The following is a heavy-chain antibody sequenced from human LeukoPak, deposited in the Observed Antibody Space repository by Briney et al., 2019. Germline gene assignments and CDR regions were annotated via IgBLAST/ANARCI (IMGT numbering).Heavy chain of an antibody. CDR3: ARGGHYDFWSGSITPDY. CDR1: GFTFSSYW. J-gene: IGHJ4*02. CDR2: IKQDGSEK. Sequence: GGSLRLSCAASGFTFSSYWMSWVRQAPGKGLGWVANIKQDGSEKYYVDSVKGRFTISRDNAKNSLYLQMNSLRAEDTAVYYCARGGHYDFWSGSITPDYWGQGTLVTVSS. V-gene: IGHV3-7*01. D-gene: IGHD3-3*01.